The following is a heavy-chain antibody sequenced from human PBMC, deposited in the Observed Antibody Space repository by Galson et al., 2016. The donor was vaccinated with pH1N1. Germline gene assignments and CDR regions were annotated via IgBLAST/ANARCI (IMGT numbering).Heavy chain of an antibody. CDR2: VSESGQST. CDR1: GFTLTDYA. Sequence: SLRLSCAASGFTLTDYAMSWVRQAPGKGLEWVSSVSESGQSTYYADSVKGRFTISKDNSKRTMYLQMNSLTAEDTAVYYCARVSAYNTWSKDSWDQGTPVTVSS. V-gene: IGHV3-23*01. CDR3: ARVSAYNTWSKDS. J-gene: IGHJ4*02. D-gene: IGHD3-3*01.